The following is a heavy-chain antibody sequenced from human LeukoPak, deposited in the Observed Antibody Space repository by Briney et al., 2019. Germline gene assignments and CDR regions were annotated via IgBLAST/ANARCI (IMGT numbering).Heavy chain of an antibody. V-gene: IGHV3-66*01. CDR2: IYSGGST. CDR1: EFSVGIDY. D-gene: IGHD1-26*01. Sequence: GGSLRLSCAASEFSVGIDYMTWVHQAPGKVLEWVSLIYSGGSTYYADSVKGRFTISRDNSKNTLYLQMNSLRAEDTAVYYCAKAISVGATTDAADWGQGTLVTVSS. J-gene: IGHJ4*02. CDR3: AKAISVGATTDAAD.